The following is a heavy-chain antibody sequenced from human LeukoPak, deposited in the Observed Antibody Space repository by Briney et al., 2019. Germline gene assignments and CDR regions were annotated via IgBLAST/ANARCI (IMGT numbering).Heavy chain of an antibody. CDR2: ISYDGNSK. V-gene: IGHV3-33*05. D-gene: IGHD3-10*02. CDR3: AREIGSMVGHYYGMDV. CDR1: GFSFSNFG. Sequence: GRSLRLSCVVSGFSFSNFGMHWVRQAPGKGLEWVAVISYDGNSKEYGDSVRGRFTISRDNSRNTLYLQMNSLRAEDTAVYYCAREIGSMVGHYYGMDVWGQGTTVTVSS. J-gene: IGHJ6*02.